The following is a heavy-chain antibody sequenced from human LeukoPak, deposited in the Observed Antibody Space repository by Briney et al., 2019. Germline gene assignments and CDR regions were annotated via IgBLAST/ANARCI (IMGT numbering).Heavy chain of an antibody. V-gene: IGHV4-39*01. J-gene: IGHJ3*02. CDR3: ARSDVLAGAFDI. CDR2: NYYSRST. D-gene: IGHD4/OR15-4a*01. Sequence: SETLSLTCTVSSGSISSPTYYWGCIRQPPGKVLEWIGYNYYSRSTYYNPSLKSRATISVDTSKNQFSLNLSSVTAADTAVYYCARSDVLAGAFDIWGQGTMVIVSS. CDR1: SGSISSPTYY.